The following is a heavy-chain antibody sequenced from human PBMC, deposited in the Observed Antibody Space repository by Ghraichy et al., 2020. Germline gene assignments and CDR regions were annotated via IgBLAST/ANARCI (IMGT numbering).Heavy chain of an antibody. V-gene: IGHV1-24*01. D-gene: IGHD3-3*01. CDR1: GYTLTELS. CDR2: FDPEDGET. Sequence: SVKVSCKVSGYTLTELSMHWVRQAPGKGLEWMGGFDPEDGETIYAQKFQGRVTMTEDTSTDTAYMELSSLRSEDTAVYYCATVGYDFWSGYYVAYFDYWGQGTLVTVSS. CDR3: ATVGYDFWSGYYVAYFDY. J-gene: IGHJ4*02.